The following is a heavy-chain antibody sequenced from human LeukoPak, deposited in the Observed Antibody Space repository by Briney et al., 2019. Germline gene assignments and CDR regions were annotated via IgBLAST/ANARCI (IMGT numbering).Heavy chain of an antibody. CDR2: IIDSGDTT. J-gene: IGHJ4*02. CDR1: GFTFSCYP. D-gene: IGHD5-24*01. CDR3: AKDGSGYNQC. Sequence: PGGSLRLSCAASGFTFSCYPMRWVRQAPGKGLEWVSTIIDSGDTTYYADSVKGRFTISRDNSKNTLYLQMNSLRAEDTAVYYCAKDGSGYNQCWGQGTLVTVSS. V-gene: IGHV3-23*01.